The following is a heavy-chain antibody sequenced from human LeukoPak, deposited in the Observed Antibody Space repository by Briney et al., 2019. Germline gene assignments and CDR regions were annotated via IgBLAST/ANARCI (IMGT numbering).Heavy chain of an antibody. CDR3: AKDRSGWYRDDY. Sequence: TGGSLRLSCAASGFTFSDYYMSWIRQAPGKGLEWVSAISGSGGSTYYADSVKGRFTISRDNSKNTLYLQMNSLRAEDTAVYYCAKDRSGWYRDDYWGQGTLVTVSS. D-gene: IGHD6-19*01. CDR1: GFTFSDYY. J-gene: IGHJ4*02. V-gene: IGHV3-23*01. CDR2: ISGSGGST.